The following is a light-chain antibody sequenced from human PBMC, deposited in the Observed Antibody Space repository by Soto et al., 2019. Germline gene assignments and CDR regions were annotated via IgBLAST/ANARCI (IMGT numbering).Light chain of an antibody. Sequence: EIVLTQSPGTLSLSPGERATLSCRASQSVSSSYLAWYQQKPGQAPRLLIYGASSRATRIPDRFSGSGSVTGFKLTIRRLEPEDFAVYYSQQYGSSPSVTLGPGTNVHIK. CDR2: GAS. CDR3: QQYGSSPSVT. V-gene: IGKV3-20*01. J-gene: IGKJ3*01. CDR1: QSVSSSY.